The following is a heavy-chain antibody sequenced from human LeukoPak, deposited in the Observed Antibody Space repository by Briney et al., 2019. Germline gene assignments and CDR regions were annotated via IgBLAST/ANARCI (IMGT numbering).Heavy chain of an antibody. CDR1: GGSFSGYY. CDR2: INHSGST. V-gene: IGHV4-34*01. Sequence: PSETLSLTCAVYGGSFSGYYWSWIRQPPGKGLEWIGEINHSGSTNYNPSLKSRVTISVDTSKNQFSLKLSSVTAADTAVYYCARRSSTSCFSYWGQGTLVTVSS. J-gene: IGHJ4*02. D-gene: IGHD2-2*01. CDR3: ARRSSTSCFSY.